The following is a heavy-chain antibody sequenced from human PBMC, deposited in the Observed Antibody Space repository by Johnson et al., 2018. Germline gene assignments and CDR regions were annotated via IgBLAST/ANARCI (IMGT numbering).Heavy chain of an antibody. D-gene: IGHD1-14*01. CDR2: MNPKSGNT. Sequence: QVQLVQSGAEVKQPGASVKVSCKASGYSFNSYDINWVRQATGQGLEWMGWMNPKSGNTAYAPKFQGRVTMTRNTSTSTSYMELSSLRSEDTAVYYCARGTNSYHYYDIDVGGKGTTVTVS. J-gene: IGHJ6*03. CDR1: GYSFNSYD. V-gene: IGHV1-8*02. CDR3: ARGTNSYHYYDIDV.